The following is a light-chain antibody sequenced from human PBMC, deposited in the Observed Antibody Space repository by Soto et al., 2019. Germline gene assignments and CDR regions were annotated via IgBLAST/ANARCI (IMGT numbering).Light chain of an antibody. CDR1: SSNIGAGFD. V-gene: IGLV1-40*01. Sequence: QSVLTQPPSVSGAPGQRVTISCTGSSSNIGAGFDVHWYQQLPGTAPKLLIYTNNNRPSGVPDRFSGSKSGTSASLAITGLQAEDEADYFCQSYDSSLSASGVFGGGTKLTVL. CDR3: QSYDSSLSASGV. J-gene: IGLJ3*02. CDR2: TNN.